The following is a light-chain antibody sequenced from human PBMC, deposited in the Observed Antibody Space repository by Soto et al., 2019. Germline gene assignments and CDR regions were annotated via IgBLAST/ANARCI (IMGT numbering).Light chain of an antibody. CDR2: SAS. J-gene: IGKJ1*01. V-gene: IGKV1-39*01. CDR1: QSISSY. Sequence: DIQMTHSPSSLSASVGYRFTITCRASQSISSYLNWYQQKPGRAPNLLIYSASTLQSGVPSRFSGSGSETDFTLTISSLQPEDFATYYCQQGYSAPWTFGQGTKVDIK. CDR3: QQGYSAPWT.